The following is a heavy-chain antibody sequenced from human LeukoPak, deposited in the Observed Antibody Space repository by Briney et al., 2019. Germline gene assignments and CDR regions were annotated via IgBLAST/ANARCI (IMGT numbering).Heavy chain of an antibody. CDR1: GYTFTSYY. CDR2: INPSGGST. V-gene: IGHV1-46*01. D-gene: IGHD2-21*01. CDR3: ARRGGEGDYFDY. J-gene: IGHJ4*02. Sequence: ASVKVSCKASGYTFTSYYMHWVRQAPGQGLEWMGIINPSGGSTSYAQKFRGRVTMTRDTSTSTVYMELSSLRSEDTAVYYCARRGGEGDYFDYWGQGTLVTVSS.